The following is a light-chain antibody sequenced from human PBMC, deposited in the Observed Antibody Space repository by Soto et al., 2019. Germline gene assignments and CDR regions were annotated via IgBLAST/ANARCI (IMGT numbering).Light chain of an antibody. V-gene: IGKV3-15*01. J-gene: IGKJ5*01. CDR1: RSISNN. CDR2: GAS. Sequence: EMVMTQSPAILSVSPGERVTLSCRASRSISNNLAWYQQKPGQAPRLLIYGASTRATGIPARFSGSGSGTEFTLTINSLQSEDFAMYYCQPHNNWPVVTFGGGTRLEIK. CDR3: QPHNNWPVVT.